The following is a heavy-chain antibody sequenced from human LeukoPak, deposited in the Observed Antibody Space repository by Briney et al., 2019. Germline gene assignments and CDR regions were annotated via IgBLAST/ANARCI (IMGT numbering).Heavy chain of an antibody. CDR1: GGSISSSSYY. Sequence: SETLSLTCTVSGGSISSSSYYWGWIRQPPGKGLEWIGSIYYSRSPYYPPSLKCRVPISVDTSKNQFSLKLSSVTAADTAVYYCARRMEWLLFGSGFDYWGQGTLVTVSS. CDR3: ARRMEWLLFGSGFDY. CDR2: IYYSRSP. J-gene: IGHJ4*02. V-gene: IGHV4-39*01. D-gene: IGHD3-3*01.